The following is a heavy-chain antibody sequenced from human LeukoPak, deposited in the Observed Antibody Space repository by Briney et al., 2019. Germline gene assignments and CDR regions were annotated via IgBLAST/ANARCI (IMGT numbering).Heavy chain of an antibody. CDR1: GFTFSSYG. J-gene: IGHJ4*02. V-gene: IGHV3-30*18. D-gene: IGHD4-23*01. CDR3: AKDYGGNPYYFDY. Sequence: PGRSLRLSCAASGFTFSSYGMHWVRQAPGKGLEWAAVISYDGSNKYYADSVKGRFTISRDNSKNTLYLQMNSLRAEDTAVYYCAKDYGGNPYYFDYWGQGTLVTVSS. CDR2: ISYDGSNK.